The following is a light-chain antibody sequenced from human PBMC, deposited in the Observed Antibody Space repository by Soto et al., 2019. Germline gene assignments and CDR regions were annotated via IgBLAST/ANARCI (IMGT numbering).Light chain of an antibody. CDR2: DAR. Sequence: IQLTQSPSSLSASVGDRVTITCRASQGISSSLAWYQQKPEKAPKLLIYDARTLQHGVPSRFSGSGSGTDFTLTINSLQPGDFATYYCQQYESFSPYTFGQGTRLEI. CDR1: QGISSS. CDR3: QQYESFSPYT. V-gene: IGKV1-9*01. J-gene: IGKJ2*01.